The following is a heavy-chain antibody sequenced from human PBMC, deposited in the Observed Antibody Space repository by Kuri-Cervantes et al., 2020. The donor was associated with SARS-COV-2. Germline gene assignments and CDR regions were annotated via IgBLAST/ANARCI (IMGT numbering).Heavy chain of an antibody. J-gene: IGHJ5*02. V-gene: IGHV4-34*01. D-gene: IGHD1-14*01. CDR3: ARHRWFDP. CDR2: INHSGST. CDR1: GGSFSGYY. Sequence: GSLRLSCAVYGGSFSGYYWSWIRQPPGKGLEWIGEINHSGSTNYNPSLKSRVTISVDTSKNQFSLKLSSVTAADTAVYFCARHRWFDPWGQGTLVTVSS.